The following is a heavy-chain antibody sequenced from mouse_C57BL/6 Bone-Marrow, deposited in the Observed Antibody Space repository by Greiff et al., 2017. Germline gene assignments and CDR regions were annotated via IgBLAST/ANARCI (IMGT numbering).Heavy chain of an antibody. D-gene: IGHD2-3*01. CDR1: GYTFTSYW. Sequence: VQLQQSGAELAKPGASVKLSCKASGYTFTSYWMHWVKQRPGQGLEWIGYINPSSGYTKYNQKFKVKATLTADKSSSTAYMQLSSLTYEDSAVYYCARDGYYYFDYWGQGTTLTVSS. CDR2: INPSSGYT. CDR3: ARDGYYYFDY. J-gene: IGHJ2*01. V-gene: IGHV1-7*01.